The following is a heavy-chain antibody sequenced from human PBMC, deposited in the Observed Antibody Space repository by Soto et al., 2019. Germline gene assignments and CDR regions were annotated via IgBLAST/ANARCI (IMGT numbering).Heavy chain of an antibody. CDR3: ARKLFVGTIGDY. J-gene: IGHJ4*02. V-gene: IGHV3-48*03. Sequence: EVQLVESGGGLVQPGGSLRLSCAASGFTFSNYEMNWVRQAPGKGLEWLSYISSSGSTIYYADSVKGRFTISRDNAKNSLYLQMNSLRAEDTAVYYCARKLFVGTIGDYWGQGTLVTVSS. CDR1: GFTFSNYE. CDR2: ISSSGSTI. D-gene: IGHD3-10*02.